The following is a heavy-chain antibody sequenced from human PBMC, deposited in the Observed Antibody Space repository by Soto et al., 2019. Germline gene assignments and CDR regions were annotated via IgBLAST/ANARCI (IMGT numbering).Heavy chain of an antibody. J-gene: IGHJ6*02. CDR1: GYTFTGYY. V-gene: IGHV1-2*02. D-gene: IGHD4-17*01. CDR2: INPNSGGT. Sequence: ASVKVSCKASGYTFTGYYMHWVRQAPGQWLEWMGWINPNSGGTNYAQKFQGRVTMTRDTSISTAYMELSRLRSDDTAVYYCARDLNYGDPDYYYYGMDVWGQGTTVTVSS. CDR3: ARDLNYGDPDYYYYGMDV.